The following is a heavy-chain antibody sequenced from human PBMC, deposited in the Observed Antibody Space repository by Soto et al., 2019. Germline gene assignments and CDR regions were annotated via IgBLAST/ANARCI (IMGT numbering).Heavy chain of an antibody. J-gene: IGHJ4*02. CDR1: GFGLISYS. CDR2: ISSRSAHM. CDR3: ARRAATTYHYLDF. D-gene: IGHD4-17*01. V-gene: IGHV3-21*01. Sequence: PGGSLRLSCAASGFGLISYSMDWVRQAPGKGLEWVSSISSRSAHMHYAGSVRGRFAISRDDAKNSLYLQMSSLRAEDTAVYFCARRAATTYHYLDFWGQGTLVTVSS.